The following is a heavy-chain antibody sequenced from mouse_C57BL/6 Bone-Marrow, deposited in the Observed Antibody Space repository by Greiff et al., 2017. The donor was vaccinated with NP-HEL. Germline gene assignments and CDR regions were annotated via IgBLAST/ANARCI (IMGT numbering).Heavy chain of an antibody. J-gene: IGHJ1*03. CDR2: INYDGSST. CDR1: GFTFSDYY. CDR3: AGSSYGYFDV. D-gene: IGHD1-1*01. V-gene: IGHV5-16*01. Sequence: EVKLVESEGGLVQPGSSMKLSCTASGFTFSDYYMAWVRQVPEKGLEWVANINYDGSSTYYLDSLKSRFIISRDNAKNILYLQMSSLKSEDTATYYCAGSSYGYFDVWGTGTTVTVSS.